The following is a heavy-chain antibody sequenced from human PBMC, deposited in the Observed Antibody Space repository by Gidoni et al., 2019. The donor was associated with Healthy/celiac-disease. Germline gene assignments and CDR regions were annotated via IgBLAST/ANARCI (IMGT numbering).Heavy chain of an antibody. Sequence: QVQLVQSGAEVKKPGASVKVSCKASGYTFTSYGISWVRQAPGQGLEWMGWISAYNGNTNYAQKLQGRVTMTTDTSTSTAYMELRSLRSDDTAVYYCAWKVYNWNDDRGWQHYMDVWGKGTTVTVSS. D-gene: IGHD1-1*01. CDR1: GYTFTSYG. CDR2: ISAYNGNT. J-gene: IGHJ6*03. CDR3: AWKVYNWNDDRGWQHYMDV. V-gene: IGHV1-18*01.